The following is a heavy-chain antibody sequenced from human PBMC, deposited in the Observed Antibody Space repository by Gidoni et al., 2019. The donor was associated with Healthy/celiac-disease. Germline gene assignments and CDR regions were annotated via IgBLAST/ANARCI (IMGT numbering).Heavy chain of an antibody. Sequence: EVQLVESGGGLVQPGGSLRLSCAASGFPFSSYAMNGVRQAPGKGLEWVSYISSSGSPISYAASVQALFPISRYNAMTSLSLQINSLSAEDPAVFYCARHRPEGSSYGYSYSYGMDVWGQGPTVTVSS. CDR2: ISSSGSPI. CDR3: ARHRPEGSSYGYSYSYGMDV. D-gene: IGHD5-18*01. V-gene: IGHV3-48*03. J-gene: IGHJ6*02. CDR1: GFPFSSYA.